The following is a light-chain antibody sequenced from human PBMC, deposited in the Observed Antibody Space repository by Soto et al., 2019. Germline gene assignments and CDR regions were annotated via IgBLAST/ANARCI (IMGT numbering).Light chain of an antibody. V-gene: IGLV2-8*01. J-gene: IGLJ2*01. Sequence: QSVLTQPPSASGSPGQSVTISCTGTISDVGGYNYVSWYQQHPGKAPKLMIYEVSERPSGVPDRFSGAKSGNTASLTVSGVHAEDEDADYCCSYVGGNNYVVFGGGTKLTVL. CDR1: ISDVGGYNY. CDR3: CSYVGGNNYVV. CDR2: EVS.